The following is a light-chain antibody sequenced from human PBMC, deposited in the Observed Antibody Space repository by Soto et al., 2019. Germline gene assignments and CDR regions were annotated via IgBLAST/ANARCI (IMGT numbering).Light chain of an antibody. CDR3: QQYDNLPPGT. Sequence: DIQMTQSPSSLFASVGDRVTITFQASQDISNYLNWYQQKPGKAPKLLIYDASNLETGVPSRFSGSGSGTDFTYTISSIQPEDIATYYCQQYDNLPPGTFGGGTKVEIK. J-gene: IGKJ4*01. CDR1: QDISNY. CDR2: DAS. V-gene: IGKV1-33*01.